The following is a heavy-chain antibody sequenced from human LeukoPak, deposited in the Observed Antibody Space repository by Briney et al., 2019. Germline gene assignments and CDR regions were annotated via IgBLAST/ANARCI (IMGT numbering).Heavy chain of an antibody. CDR1: GHTFSSYY. Sequence: ASVKVSCKASGHTFSSYYMHWVRQAPGQGLEWMGIINPSGGSTIYAQKFQGRVTMTRDTSTNTVYMELSSLRSEDTAVYYCARDGAPNYYDSSGYFDLWGRGTLVTVSS. J-gene: IGHJ2*01. D-gene: IGHD3-22*01. V-gene: IGHV1-46*01. CDR3: ARDGAPNYYDSSGYFDL. CDR2: INPSGGST.